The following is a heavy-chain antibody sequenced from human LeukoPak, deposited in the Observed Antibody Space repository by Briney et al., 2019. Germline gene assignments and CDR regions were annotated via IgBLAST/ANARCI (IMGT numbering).Heavy chain of an antibody. J-gene: IGHJ4*02. CDR3: AKEPAYIVVVPAAADY. V-gene: IGHV3-23*01. CDR2: ISGGGGST. CDR1: GFTFSSYA. Sequence: SGGSLRLSCAASGFTFSSYAMSWVRQAPGKGLEWVSAISGGGGSTYYADSVKGRFTISRDNSKNTLYLQMNSLRAEDTAVYYCAKEPAYIVVVPAAADYWGRGTLVTVSS. D-gene: IGHD2-2*01.